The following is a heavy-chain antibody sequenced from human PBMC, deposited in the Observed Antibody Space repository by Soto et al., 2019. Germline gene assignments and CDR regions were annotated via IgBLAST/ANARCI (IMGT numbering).Heavy chain of an antibody. CDR3: ARDRSIMITFGGVIVIHDAFDI. CDR2: INPNSGGT. CDR1: GYTFTGYY. J-gene: IGHJ3*02. D-gene: IGHD3-16*02. Sequence: QVQLVQSGAEVKKPGASVKVSCKASGYTFTGYYMHWVRQAPGQGLEWMGWINPNSGGTNYAQKFQGRVTMTRDTSISTAYMELSGLRSDDTAVYYCARDRSIMITFGGVIVIHDAFDIWGQGTMVTVSS. V-gene: IGHV1-2*02.